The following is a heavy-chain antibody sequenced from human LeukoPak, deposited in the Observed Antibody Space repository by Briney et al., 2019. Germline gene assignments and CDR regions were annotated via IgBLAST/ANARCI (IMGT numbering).Heavy chain of an antibody. V-gene: IGHV3-21*05. CDR1: GFTFSSYS. D-gene: IGHD1-26*01. CDR2: ISSSSSYI. Sequence: GGSLRLSCAASGFTFSSYSMNWVRQAPGKGLEWVSYISSSSSYIYYADSVKGRFTISRDNAKNSLYLQMNSLRAEDTAVYYCARALWELRSSAFFDYWGQGTLVTVSS. J-gene: IGHJ4*02. CDR3: ARALWELRSSAFFDY.